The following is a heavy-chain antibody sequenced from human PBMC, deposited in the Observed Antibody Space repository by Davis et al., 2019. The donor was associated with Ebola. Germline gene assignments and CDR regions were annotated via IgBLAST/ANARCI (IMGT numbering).Heavy chain of an antibody. CDR3: ARDPYYDFWSGYSDI. CDR2: IYYSGST. J-gene: IGHJ3*02. Sequence: PSETLSLTCTVSGGSVSSGSYYWSWIRQPPGKGLEWIGYIYYSGSTNYNPSLKSRVTISVDTSKNQFSLKLSSVTAADTAVYYCARDPYYDFWSGYSDIWGQGTMVTVSS. CDR1: GGSVSSGSYY. D-gene: IGHD3-3*01. V-gene: IGHV4-61*01.